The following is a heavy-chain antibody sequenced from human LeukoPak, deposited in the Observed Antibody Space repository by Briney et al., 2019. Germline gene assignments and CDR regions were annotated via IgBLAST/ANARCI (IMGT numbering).Heavy chain of an antibody. V-gene: IGHV1-8*01. CDR3: ERGGAAAGTGGNWFDP. Sequence: ASVKVSCKASGYTFTSYDINWVRQATGQGLEWMGWMNPNSGNTGYAQKFQGRVTMTRNTSISTAYMELSSLRSEDAAVYYCERGGAAAGTGGNWFDPWGQGTLVTVSS. CDR1: GYTFTSYD. J-gene: IGHJ5*02. CDR2: MNPNSGNT. D-gene: IGHD6-13*01.